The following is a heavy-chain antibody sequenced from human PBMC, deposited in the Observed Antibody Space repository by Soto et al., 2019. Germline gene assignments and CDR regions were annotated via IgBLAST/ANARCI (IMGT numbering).Heavy chain of an antibody. V-gene: IGHV5-10-1*01. J-gene: IGHJ3*02. D-gene: IGHD6-13*01. Sequence: GESLKISCKGSGYSFTFYWISWVRQMPGKGLEWMGRIDTSDSYTNYSPSFQGHVSISADKSISTAYLQWSSLRASDTAMYYCARHRIAADAFDIWGQGTMVTVSS. CDR3: ARHRIAADAFDI. CDR2: IDTSDSYT. CDR1: GYSFTFYW.